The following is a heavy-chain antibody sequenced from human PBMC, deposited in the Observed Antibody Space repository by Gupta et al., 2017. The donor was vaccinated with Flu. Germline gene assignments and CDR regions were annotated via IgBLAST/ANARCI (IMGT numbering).Heavy chain of an antibody. CDR3: ARSRVVVSSSWLRRNTNYFDP. D-gene: IGHD6-13*01. CDR1: GGSCYDFY. V-gene: IGHV4-34*01. CDR2: INHSGST. J-gene: IGHJ5*02. Sequence: QVPLPQWGAGLLKPSETLSSTCSVSGGSCYDFYWNWIRPTPGVGLEWVGDINHSGSTKSNPSLATRVTSSVDTSKRQFSLKLTSVTAADTAVYYCARSRVVVSSSWLRRNTNYFDPWGQGTLVTVSS.